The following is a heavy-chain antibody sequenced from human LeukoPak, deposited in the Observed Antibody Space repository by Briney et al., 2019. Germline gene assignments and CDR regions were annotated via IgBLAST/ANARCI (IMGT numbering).Heavy chain of an antibody. J-gene: IGHJ4*02. CDR1: GFTFSTFA. D-gene: IGHD3-9*01. CDR3: ARDHYNHDIMTGHSIRY. Sequence: PGGSRRLSCAASGFTFSTFAMHWVRQRPGEGLQWVAFISFDGSQKYYADSVKGRFTISRDNSKKTLFLQMSSLRLGDTAVYYCARDHYNHDIMTGHSIRYWGQGALVTVSS. V-gene: IGHV3-30*04. CDR2: ISFDGSQK.